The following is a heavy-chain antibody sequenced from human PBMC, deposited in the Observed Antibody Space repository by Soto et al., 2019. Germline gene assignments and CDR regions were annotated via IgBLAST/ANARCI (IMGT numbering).Heavy chain of an antibody. D-gene: IGHD4-4*01. CDR2: INHSGST. V-gene: IGHV4-34*01. CDR1: GGSFSGYY. Sequence: PSETLSLTCAVYGGSFSGYYWSWIRQPPGKGLEWIGEINHSGSTNYNPSLKSRVSISVDTSKTQSSLKLSSVPAADTAVYYCASIYSNYEVCGQGTLVTVSS. J-gene: IGHJ4*02. CDR3: ASIYSNYEV.